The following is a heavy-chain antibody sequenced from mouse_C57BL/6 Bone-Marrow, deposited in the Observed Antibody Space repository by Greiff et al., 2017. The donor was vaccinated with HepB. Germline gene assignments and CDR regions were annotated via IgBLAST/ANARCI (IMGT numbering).Heavy chain of an antibody. D-gene: IGHD1-1*01. J-gene: IGHJ4*01. CDR1: GFTFSSYA. CDR2: ISDGGSYT. Sequence: EVQLVESGGGLVKPGGSLKLSCAASGFTFSSYAMSWVRQTPEKRLEWVATISDGGSYTYYPDNVKGRFTISRDNAKNNLYLQMSHLKSEDTAMYYCARVTTVVGNYAMEYWGQGTSVTVSS. CDR3: ARVTTVVGNYAMEY. V-gene: IGHV5-4*01.